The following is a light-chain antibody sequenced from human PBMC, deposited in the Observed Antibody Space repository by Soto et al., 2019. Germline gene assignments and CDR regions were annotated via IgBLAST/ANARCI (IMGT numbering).Light chain of an antibody. CDR2: KAS. V-gene: IGKV1-5*03. Sequence: DIQMTQSPSTLSGSVGDRVTITCRASQTICSWLAWYQQKPGKAPKLLIYKASTLKSGVPSRFSGSGSGTKFTLTISSLQPDDFATYYCQHYNSYSEAFGQGTKVELK. CDR1: QTICSW. CDR3: QHYNSYSEA. J-gene: IGKJ1*01.